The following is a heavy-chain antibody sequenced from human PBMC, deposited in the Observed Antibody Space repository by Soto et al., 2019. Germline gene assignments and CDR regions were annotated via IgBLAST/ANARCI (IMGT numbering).Heavy chain of an antibody. D-gene: IGHD3-9*01. J-gene: IGHJ5*02. Sequence: ASVKVSCKASGYTFTSYGISWVRQAPGQGLEWMGWISAYNGNTNYAQKLQGRVTMTTDTSTSTAYMELRSLRSDDTAVYYCASPSEDWWFDPWGQETLVTVSS. CDR3: ASPSEDWWFDP. CDR1: GYTFTSYG. V-gene: IGHV1-18*01. CDR2: ISAYNGNT.